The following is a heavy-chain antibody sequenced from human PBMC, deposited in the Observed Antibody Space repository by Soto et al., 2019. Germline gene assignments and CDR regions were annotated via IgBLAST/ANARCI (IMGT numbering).Heavy chain of an antibody. CDR2: ISAPNGNT. D-gene: IGHD1-1*01. Sequence: QIHLVQSGAEVKKPGASVKVSCKGSGYGFTTYGITWVRQAPGQGLEWMAWISAPNGNTNYAQKLQGRVTVTRDTSPSPASMELRSLRSDDTAVYYCARGRYGDYWGQGALVTVSS. CDR1: GYGFTTYG. CDR3: ARGRYGDY. V-gene: IGHV1-18*01. J-gene: IGHJ4*02.